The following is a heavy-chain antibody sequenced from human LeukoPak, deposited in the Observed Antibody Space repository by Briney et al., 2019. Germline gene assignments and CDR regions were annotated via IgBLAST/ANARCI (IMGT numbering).Heavy chain of an antibody. CDR3: ARVSSSYGDYVFDY. D-gene: IGHD4-17*01. V-gene: IGHV3-21*01. CDR2: ISSSYTYI. J-gene: IGHJ4*02. CDR1: GFTFSNAW. Sequence: GGSLRLSCAASGFTFSNAWMNWVRQAPGKGLEWVSSISSSYTYIYYADSVKGRFTISRDNAKNSLYLQMNSLRAEDTAVYYCARVSSSYGDYVFDYWGQGTLVTVSS.